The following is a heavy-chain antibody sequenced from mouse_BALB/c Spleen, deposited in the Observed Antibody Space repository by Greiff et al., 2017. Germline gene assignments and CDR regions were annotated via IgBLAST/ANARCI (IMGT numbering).Heavy chain of an antibody. CDR3: TREPRRTDAMDY. CDR1: GYTFTGYY. CDR2: INPSNGGT. Sequence: QVQLKESGAELVKPGASVKLSCKASGYTFTGYYMYWVKQRPGQGLEWIGEINPSNGGTNFNQKFKSKATLTVDKSSSTAYMQLSSLTSEDSAVYFYTREPRRTDAMDYWGQGTSVTVSS. V-gene: IGHV1S81*02. J-gene: IGHJ4*01.